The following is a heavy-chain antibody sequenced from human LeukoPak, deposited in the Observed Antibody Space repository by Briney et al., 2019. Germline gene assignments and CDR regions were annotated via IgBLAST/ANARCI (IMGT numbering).Heavy chain of an antibody. CDR1: GYTFINYY. V-gene: IGHV1-46*01. J-gene: IGHJ4*02. D-gene: IGHD5-18*01. CDR2: INPSGGST. Sequence: GASVKVSCKASGYTFINYYIHLVRQAPGQGLEWMGTINPSGGSTSYAQKFQGRVTMTRDTSTSTVYMYLSSLRSEDTAVYYCARAFDSYGLDYWGQGTLVTVSS. CDR3: ARAFDSYGLDY.